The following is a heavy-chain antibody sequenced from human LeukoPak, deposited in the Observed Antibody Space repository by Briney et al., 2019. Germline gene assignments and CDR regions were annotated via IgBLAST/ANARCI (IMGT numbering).Heavy chain of an antibody. CDR3: AREYYGLDY. CDR1: GGSISSYY. CDR2: IYHSGGT. J-gene: IGHJ4*02. Sequence: SSETLSLTCTVSGGSISSYYWGWIRQPPGKGLEWIGSIYHSGGTYYNPSLKSRVTISVDTSKNQFSLKLGSMTAADTALYYCAREYYGLDYWGQGTLVTVSS. V-gene: IGHV4-39*07. D-gene: IGHD3-10*01.